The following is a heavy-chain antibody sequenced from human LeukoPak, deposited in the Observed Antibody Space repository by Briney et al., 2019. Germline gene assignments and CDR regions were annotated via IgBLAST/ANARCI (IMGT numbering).Heavy chain of an antibody. Sequence: GGSLRLSCAASGFIFSNYGMHWVRQAPGKGLEWVAVISYDGSFKYYVDSVKGRFTISRDNSKNTLFLQMNSLRAEDTAVYYCAKGQRRHVDTVATIPFDYWGQGTLVTVSS. CDR2: ISYDGSFK. D-gene: IGHD5-12*01. J-gene: IGHJ4*02. CDR1: GFIFSNYG. V-gene: IGHV3-30*18. CDR3: AKGQRRHVDTVATIPFDY.